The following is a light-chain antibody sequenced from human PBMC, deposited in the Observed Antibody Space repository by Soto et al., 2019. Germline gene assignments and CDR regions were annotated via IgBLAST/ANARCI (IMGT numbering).Light chain of an antibody. CDR3: QQYNNWPPWT. CDR1: QSVSSSY. CDR2: GAS. J-gene: IGKJ1*01. Sequence: PGERVTLSCRASQSVSSSYLTWYQQKPGQAPRLLIYGASTRATSIPARLSGSGSGTDFTLTISSLQSEDFAVYYCQQYNNWPPWTFGQGTKVDIK. V-gene: IGKV3D-15*01.